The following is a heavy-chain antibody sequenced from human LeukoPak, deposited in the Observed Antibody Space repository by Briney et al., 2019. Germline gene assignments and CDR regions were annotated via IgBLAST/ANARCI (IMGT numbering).Heavy chain of an antibody. Sequence: GGSLRLSCAASGFTFSNYGMHWVRQAPGKGLEWVVVISYDGSNKYYADSVRGRFTISRDNSKNTLYLQMNSLRAEDTAVYYCANGYYYGSGSYYKEAFDIWGQGTMVTVSS. CDR2: ISYDGSNK. V-gene: IGHV3-30*18. CDR1: GFTFSNYG. CDR3: ANGYYYGSGSYYKEAFDI. D-gene: IGHD3-10*01. J-gene: IGHJ3*02.